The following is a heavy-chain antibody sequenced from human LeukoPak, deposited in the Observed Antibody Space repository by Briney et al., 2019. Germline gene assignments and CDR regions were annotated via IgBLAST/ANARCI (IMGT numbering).Heavy chain of an antibody. CDR2: INHSGST. D-gene: IGHD5-24*01. CDR1: GGSFSGYY. J-gene: IGHJ5*02. Sequence: KPWETLSLTCAVYGGSFSGYYWSWIRQPPGKGLEWIGEINHSGSTNYNPSLKSRVTISVDTSKNQFSLKLSSVTAADTAVYYCARTENYIPEDWFDPWGQGTLVTVSS. CDR3: ARTENYIPEDWFDP. V-gene: IGHV4-34*01.